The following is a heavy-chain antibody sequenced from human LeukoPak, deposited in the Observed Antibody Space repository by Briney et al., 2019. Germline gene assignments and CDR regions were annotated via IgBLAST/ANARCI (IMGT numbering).Heavy chain of an antibody. D-gene: IGHD3-10*01. J-gene: IGHJ4*02. V-gene: IGHV1-46*01. Sequence: GASVKVSCKASEYTFTSYYMHWVRQAPGQGLEWMGIINPSGGSTSYAQKFQGRVTMTTDTSTSTAYMELRSLRSDDTAVYYCAREEHGSGSYYSSPPDYWGQGTLVTASS. CDR3: AREEHGSGSYYSSPPDY. CDR1: EYTFTSYY. CDR2: INPSGGST.